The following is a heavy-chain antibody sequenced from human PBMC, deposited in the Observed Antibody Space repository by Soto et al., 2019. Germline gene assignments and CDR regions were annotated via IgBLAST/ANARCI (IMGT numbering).Heavy chain of an antibody. CDR1: GFIFIYYY. CDR3: PSTASSNTNYYYFGMDV. J-gene: IGHJ6*02. D-gene: IGHD2-2*01. V-gene: IGHV3-11*01. Sequence: GGSLRLSCGASGFIFIYYYMSWVRQAPGKGLEWVSYISSTGSAIYYADSVKGRFTISRDNAKNSLYLQMNSLRAEDTAVYYCPSTASSNTNYYYFGMDVWRQGITVTVS. CDR2: ISSTGSAI.